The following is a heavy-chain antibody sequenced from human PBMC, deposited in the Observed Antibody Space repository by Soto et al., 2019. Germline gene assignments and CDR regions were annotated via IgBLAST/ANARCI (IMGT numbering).Heavy chain of an antibody. CDR2: MNPNSGNT. CDR3: ETGYCSVCSCYGAFDS. V-gene: IGHV1-8*01. D-gene: IGHD2-15*01. CDR1: GYTFTSYY. Sequence: RASVNVSFKASGYTFTSYYINWVRQATGQGLEWMGWMNPNSGNTGYAQKFQGRVTMTRNTSISTAYMELSSLRSEDTAVYYCETGYCSVCSCYGAFDSWGQGTMVTVSS. J-gene: IGHJ3*02.